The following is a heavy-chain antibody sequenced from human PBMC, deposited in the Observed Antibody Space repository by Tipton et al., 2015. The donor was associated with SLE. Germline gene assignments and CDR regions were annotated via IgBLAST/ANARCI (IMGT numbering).Heavy chain of an antibody. CDR2: IHTSGGT. CDR3: ARDKNLNWFDP. J-gene: IGHJ5*02. V-gene: IGHV4-4*07. Sequence: TLSLTCTVSGGSISSYYWSWIRQPAGKGLEWLGRIHTSGGTSYNPSLEGRVTISMDTSKNQFSLKLNSVTAADTAVYYCARDKNLNWFDPWGQGTLITVSS. CDR1: GGSISSYY.